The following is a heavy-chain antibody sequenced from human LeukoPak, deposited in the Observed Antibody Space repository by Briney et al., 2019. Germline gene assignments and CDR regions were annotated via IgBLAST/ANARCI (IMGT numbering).Heavy chain of an antibody. CDR2: IYMGTT. Sequence: SETLSLTCTVSGGSISTFFWTWIRQSAGKGLEWIGRIYMGTTYYNPSVESRATISVDTSNNSYSLKLTSLTAAATAAYYCARGTEMTSIGGYYSFDYWGRGSLVTVSS. CDR3: ARGTEMTSIGGYYSFDY. J-gene: IGHJ4*02. D-gene: IGHD5-12*01. V-gene: IGHV4-4*07. CDR1: GGSISTFF.